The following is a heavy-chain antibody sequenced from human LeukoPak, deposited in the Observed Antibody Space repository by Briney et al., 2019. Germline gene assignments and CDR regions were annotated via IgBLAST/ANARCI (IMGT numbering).Heavy chain of an antibody. V-gene: IGHV3-11*01. CDR2: ISSSGSTI. D-gene: IGHD5-12*01. Sequence: GGSLRLSCAASGFTFRDYYMSWIRQAPEKGLEWVSYISSSGSTIYYADSVKGRFTISRDNAKNSLYLQMNSLRAEDTAVYYCAREGIVATIPFDYWGQGTLVTVSS. J-gene: IGHJ4*02. CDR1: GFTFRDYY. CDR3: AREGIVATIPFDY.